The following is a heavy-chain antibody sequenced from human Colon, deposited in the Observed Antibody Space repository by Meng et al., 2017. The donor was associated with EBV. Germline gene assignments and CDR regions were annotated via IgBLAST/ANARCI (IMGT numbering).Heavy chain of an antibody. V-gene: IGHV4-34*01. D-gene: IGHD3-10*01. CDR2: INHSGST. Sequence: QGQLHTWGAGLLKPSENRSLTCAVYGGSFIGYYWTWIRQPPGKGLEWIGEINHSGSTNYNPSLKSRVTISVDTSKNQFSLKLSSVTAADTAVYYCARGLAWFRELLSINWFDPWGQGTLVTVSS. CDR3: ARGLAWFRELLSINWFDP. CDR1: GGSFIGYY. J-gene: IGHJ5*02.